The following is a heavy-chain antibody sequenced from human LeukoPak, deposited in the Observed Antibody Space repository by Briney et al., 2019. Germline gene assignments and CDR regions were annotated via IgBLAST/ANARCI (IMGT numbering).Heavy chain of an antibody. Sequence: ASVKVSCKASGYTFTGYYIHWVRQAPGQGLEWMGRINPNSGGTNYAQKLQGRVTMTTDTSTSTAYMELRSLRSDDTAVYYCARDYSSGYYLLDYWGQGTLVTVSS. D-gene: IGHD3-22*01. CDR1: GYTFTGYY. J-gene: IGHJ4*02. V-gene: IGHV1-2*06. CDR2: INPNSGGT. CDR3: ARDYSSGYYLLDY.